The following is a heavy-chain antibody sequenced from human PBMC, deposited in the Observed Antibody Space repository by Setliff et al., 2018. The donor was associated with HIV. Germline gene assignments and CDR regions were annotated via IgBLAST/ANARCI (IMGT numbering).Heavy chain of an antibody. CDR2: IYSGAGI. CDR3: AKSTEGRSGPHNAFHI. V-gene: IGHV3-53*01. J-gene: IGHJ3*02. D-gene: IGHD3-10*01. Sequence: GESLKISCAASGFTVSNIYMSWVRQAPGKGLEWVSTIYSGAGIFYADSVRGRFTISTDNSENTLYLQMNSLRADDTAVYYCAKSTEGRSGPHNAFHIWGQGTMVTVSS. CDR1: GFTVSNIY.